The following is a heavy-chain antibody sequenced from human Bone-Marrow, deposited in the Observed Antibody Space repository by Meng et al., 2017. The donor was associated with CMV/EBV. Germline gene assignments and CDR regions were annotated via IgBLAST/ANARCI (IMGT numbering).Heavy chain of an antibody. J-gene: IGHJ2*01. CDR2: ISDTGGST. Sequence: EVHVLESGGVLVQPGGSLRFILRSHATRWGHQALGKGQAWVSSISDTGGSTVAASVKGRFTISRDNSKNTLYLQINSLRAEDTAIYYCAKDRAFWYFDLWGRGTLVTVSS. V-gene: IGHV3-23*01. CDR1: ILRSHA. CDR3: AKDRAFWYFDL.